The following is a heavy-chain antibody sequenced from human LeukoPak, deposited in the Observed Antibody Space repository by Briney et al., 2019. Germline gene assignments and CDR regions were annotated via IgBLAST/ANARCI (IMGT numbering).Heavy chain of an antibody. CDR3: ARDPGSSGFSDAFDI. J-gene: IGHJ3*02. CDR1: GFTFSSYT. CDR2: ISSSSSYI. V-gene: IGHV3-21*01. Sequence: GGSLRLSCAASGFTFSSYTMNWVRQAPGKGLEWVSSISSSSSYIYYADSVKGRLTISRGNAKKSLYLQLNSLRAEDTAVYYCARDPGSSGFSDAFDIWGQGTMVTVSS. D-gene: IGHD6-19*01.